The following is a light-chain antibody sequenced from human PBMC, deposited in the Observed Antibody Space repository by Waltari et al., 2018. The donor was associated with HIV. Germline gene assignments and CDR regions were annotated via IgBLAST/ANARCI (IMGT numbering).Light chain of an antibody. CDR1: SSNVGASY. CDR2: DED. Sequence: QSVLTQPPSVSAAPGQKVTISCSGGSSNVGASYVSWYQQLPGAAPKLLIFDEDHRPSVIPDRFSGSKSGTSATLGITGLQTGDEADYYCATWDNRLTTVLFGGGTKLTVL. CDR3: ATWDNRLTTVL. V-gene: IGLV1-51*01. J-gene: IGLJ2*01.